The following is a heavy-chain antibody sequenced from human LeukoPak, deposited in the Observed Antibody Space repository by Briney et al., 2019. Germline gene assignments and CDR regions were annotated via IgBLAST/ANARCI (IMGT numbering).Heavy chain of an antibody. CDR3: ARVIRRFGEFSSDY. Sequence: GGSLRLSCVVSGFTFSNYSMNWARQAPGKGLEWVSYISSRSSSIYYLDSVKGRFTISRDNAKNSLYLQMNSLRDEDTAVYYCARVIRRFGEFSSDYWGQGTLVTVSS. V-gene: IGHV3-48*02. D-gene: IGHD3-10*01. CDR2: ISSRSSSI. CDR1: GFTFSNYS. J-gene: IGHJ4*02.